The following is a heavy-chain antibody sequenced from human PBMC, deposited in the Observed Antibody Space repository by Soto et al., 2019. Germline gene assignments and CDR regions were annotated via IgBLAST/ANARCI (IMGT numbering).Heavy chain of an antibody. CDR2: IYYSGST. J-gene: IGHJ6*02. Sequence: QVQLQESGPGLVKPSQTLSLTCTVSGGSISSGDYYWSWIRQPPGKGLEWIGYIYYSGSTYYNPSLKSRVTISVDTSKNQFSLKLSSVTAADTAVYYCAGFNIVLEPAANVEYYYYGTDVWGQGTTVTVSS. V-gene: IGHV4-30-4*01. CDR1: GGSISSGDYY. D-gene: IGHD2-2*01. CDR3: AGFNIVLEPAANVEYYYYGTDV.